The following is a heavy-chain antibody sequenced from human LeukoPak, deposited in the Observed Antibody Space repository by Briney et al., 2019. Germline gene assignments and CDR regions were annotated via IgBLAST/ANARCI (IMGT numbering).Heavy chain of an antibody. CDR1: GFTFSSYE. J-gene: IGHJ4*02. Sequence: PGGSLRLSCAASGFTFSSYEMHWVRQAPGKGLEWVSYISSSGSTIYYADSVKGRFTISRDNAKNSLYLQMNSLRAEDTAVYYCARIGRVAAYFDSWGQGTLVTVSS. CDR3: ARIGRVAAYFDS. D-gene: IGHD2-15*01. V-gene: IGHV3-48*03. CDR2: ISSSGSTI.